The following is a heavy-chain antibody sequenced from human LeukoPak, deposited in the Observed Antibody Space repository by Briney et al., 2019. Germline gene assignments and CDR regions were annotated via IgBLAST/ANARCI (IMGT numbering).Heavy chain of an antibody. Sequence: GGSLRLSCAASGFTFSDYYMSWIRQAPGKGLEWVSYISSSGSTIYYADSVKGRFTISRDNAKNSLYLRMNSLRAEDTAVYYCASRRYNWNDELYWGQGTLVTVSS. CDR1: GFTFSDYY. D-gene: IGHD1-20*01. V-gene: IGHV3-11*04. J-gene: IGHJ4*02. CDR2: ISSSGSTI. CDR3: ASRRYNWNDELY.